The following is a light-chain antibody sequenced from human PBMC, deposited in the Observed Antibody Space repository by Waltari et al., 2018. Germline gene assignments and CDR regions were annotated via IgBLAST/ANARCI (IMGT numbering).Light chain of an antibody. CDR2: RAS. CDR1: QTVGSSS. Sequence: EIVLTQSPGTASSSPGERVTSPCRASQTVGSSSLAWYQQKPGQAPRLVIYRASRRATGIPDRFSGSGSGTYFSLTISRLEPEDFAVYYCQQHGTLPATFGQGTKVEIK. V-gene: IGKV3-20*01. CDR3: QQHGTLPAT. J-gene: IGKJ1*01.